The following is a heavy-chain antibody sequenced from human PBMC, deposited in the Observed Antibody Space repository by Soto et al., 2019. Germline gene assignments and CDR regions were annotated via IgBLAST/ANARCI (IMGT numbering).Heavy chain of an antibody. CDR3: ARVGGYCSSTSCYDNYYYYGMDV. Sequence: QVQLVQSGAEVKKPGSSVKVSCKASGGTFSSYTISWVRQAPGQGLEWMGRIIPILGIANYAQKFQGRVTITEDKSTSTAYMELSSLRSEDTAVYYCARVGGYCSSTSCYDNYYYYGMDVWGQGTTVTVSS. V-gene: IGHV1-69*02. CDR1: GGTFSSYT. CDR2: IIPILGIA. J-gene: IGHJ6*02. D-gene: IGHD2-2*01.